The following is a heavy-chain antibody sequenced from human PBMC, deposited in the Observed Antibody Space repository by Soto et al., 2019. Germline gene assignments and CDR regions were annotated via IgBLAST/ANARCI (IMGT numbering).Heavy chain of an antibody. CDR1: GFTFSNYA. CDR2: ISGSGDGT. CDR3: ARALSGSSYSALDY. J-gene: IGHJ4*02. V-gene: IGHV3-23*01. D-gene: IGHD3-10*01. Sequence: GGSLRLSCAVSGFTFSNYAMSWVRQPPGKGLEWVSVISGSGDGTYYAGSVKGRFTISRDNSKNTLFLQMHSLRAEDTAPYYCARALSGSSYSALDYWGQGTLVTVSS.